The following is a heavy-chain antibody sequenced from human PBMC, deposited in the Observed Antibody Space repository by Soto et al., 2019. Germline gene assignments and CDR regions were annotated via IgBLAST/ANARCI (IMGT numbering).Heavy chain of an antibody. Sequence: WGSLRLSCAASVFTFSIYSMNWVGQAPGKGLEWVSSISSCSSYIYYADSVKGRFTISRDNAKNSLYLQMNSLRAEDTAVYYCARQLASGYYHYHYGMDVWGQGTTVTVSS. CDR2: ISSCSSYI. D-gene: IGHD3-3*01. J-gene: IGHJ6*02. CDR3: ARQLASGYYHYHYGMDV. CDR1: VFTFSIYS. V-gene: IGHV3-21*01.